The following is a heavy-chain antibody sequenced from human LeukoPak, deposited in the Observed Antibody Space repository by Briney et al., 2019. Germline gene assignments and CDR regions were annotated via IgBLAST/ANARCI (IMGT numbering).Heavy chain of an antibody. V-gene: IGHV3-30-3*01. CDR3: ARDPLRSGWYGYFDY. D-gene: IGHD6-19*01. CDR2: ISYDGSNK. CDR1: GFTFSTYA. Sequence: PGGSLRLSCEASGFTFSTYAMHWVRQAPGKGLEWVAVISYDGSNKYYADSVKGRFTISRDNSKNTLYLQMSSLRAEDTAVYYCARDPLRSGWYGYFDYWGQGTLVTVSS. J-gene: IGHJ4*02.